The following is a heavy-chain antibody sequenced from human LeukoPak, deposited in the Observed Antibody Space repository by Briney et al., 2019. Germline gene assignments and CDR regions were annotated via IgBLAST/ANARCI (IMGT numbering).Heavy chain of an antibody. D-gene: IGHD2-2*01. V-gene: IGHV4-34*01. CDR3: ASLPYCSSTSCYGFDY. CDR2: INHSGST. CDR1: GGSFSGYY. J-gene: IGHJ4*02. Sequence: SETLSLTCAVCGGSFSGYYWSWIRQPPGKGLEWIGEINHSGSTNYNPSLKSRVTISVDTSKNQFSLKLSSVTAADTAVYYCASLPYCSSTSCYGFDYWGQGTLVTVSS.